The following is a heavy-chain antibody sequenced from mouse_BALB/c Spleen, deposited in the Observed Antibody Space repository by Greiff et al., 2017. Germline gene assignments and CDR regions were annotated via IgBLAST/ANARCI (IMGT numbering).Heavy chain of an antibody. CDR3: ARDGNYGEDYFDY. CDR2: ISYSGST. V-gene: IGHV3-2*02. J-gene: IGHJ2*01. Sequence: EVQGVESGPGLVKPSQSLSLTCTVTGYSITSDYAWNWIRQFPGNKLEWMGYISYSGSTSYNPSLKSRISITRDTSKNQFFLQLNSVTTEDTATYYCARDGNYGEDYFDYWGQGTTLTVSS. CDR1: GYSITSDYA. D-gene: IGHD2-1*01.